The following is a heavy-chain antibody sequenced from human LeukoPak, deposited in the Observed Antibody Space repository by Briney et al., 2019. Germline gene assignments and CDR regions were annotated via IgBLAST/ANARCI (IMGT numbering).Heavy chain of an antibody. CDR3: ARLESKNKRYDGYYYYYYYMDV. CDR1: GGSMSSSSHY. CDR2: IYYSVST. J-gene: IGHJ6*03. Sequence: SETLSLTCTVSGGSMSSSSHYWGWIRQTPGKGLEWIGSIYYSVSTYYNPSLKSRVTISVDTSKNQFSLKLTSVIAADTAVYYCARLESKNKRYDGYYYYYYYMDVWGKGTTVTISS. D-gene: IGHD5-12*01. V-gene: IGHV4-39*01.